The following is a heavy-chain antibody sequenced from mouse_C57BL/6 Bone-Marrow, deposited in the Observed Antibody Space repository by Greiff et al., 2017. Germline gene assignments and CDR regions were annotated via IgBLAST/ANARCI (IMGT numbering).Heavy chain of an antibody. CDR1: GYTFTSYW. Sequence: QVQLKQPGAELVMPGASVKLSCKASGYTFTSYWMHWVKQRPGQGLEWIGEIDPSDSYTNYNQKFKGKSTLTVDKSSSTAYMQLSSLTSEDSAVYYCARRLRDDWGQGTTLTVSS. D-gene: IGHD2-4*01. V-gene: IGHV1-69*01. J-gene: IGHJ2*01. CDR3: ARRLRDD. CDR2: IDPSDSYT.